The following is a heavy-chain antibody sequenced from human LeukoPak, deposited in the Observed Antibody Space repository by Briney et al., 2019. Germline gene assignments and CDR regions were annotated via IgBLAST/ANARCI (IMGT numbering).Heavy chain of an antibody. V-gene: IGHV1-46*01. CDR1: GYTFTSYY. CDR2: INPSGGST. D-gene: IGHD6-13*01. J-gene: IGHJ5*02. CDR3: ARGIAXNGFDP. Sequence: ASGKVSCKASGYTFTSYYMHWVRQSPGQGLEWMGIINPSGGSTSYAQKFQGRVTMTRDTSISTAYMELSRLRSDDTAVYYCARGIAXNGFDPWGQGTLVTVSS.